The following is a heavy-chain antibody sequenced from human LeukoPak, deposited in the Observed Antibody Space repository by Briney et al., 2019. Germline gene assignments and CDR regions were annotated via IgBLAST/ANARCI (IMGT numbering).Heavy chain of an antibody. CDR3: ASLHNIVVVQGDVFDI. J-gene: IGHJ3*02. CDR2: INPNSGGT. Sequence: ASVNVSCKASGYTFTGYYMHWVRQAPGQGLEWMGGINPNSGGTNYAQKFQGRVTMTRDTSISTAYMELSRLRSDDTAVYYCASLHNIVVVQGDVFDIWGQGTMVTVSS. CDR1: GYTFTGYY. V-gene: IGHV1-2*02. D-gene: IGHD2-2*01.